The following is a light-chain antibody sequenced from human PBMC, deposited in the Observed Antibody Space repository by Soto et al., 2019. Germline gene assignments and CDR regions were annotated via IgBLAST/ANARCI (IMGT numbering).Light chain of an antibody. CDR1: QRISGY. J-gene: IGKJ5*01. CDR2: DAS. Sequence: EIVLTQSPATLSLSPGGRSTLSCMASQRISGYLAWYQQRPRQAPRLLIYDASTRATGIPARFSGSGSGTEFTLTISSLQYEDFAVYYCQQYNNWHPITFGQGTRLEIK. V-gene: IGKV3-15*01. CDR3: QQYNNWHPIT.